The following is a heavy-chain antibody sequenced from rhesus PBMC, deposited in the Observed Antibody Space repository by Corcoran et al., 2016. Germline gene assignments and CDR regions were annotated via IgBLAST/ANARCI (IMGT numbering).Heavy chain of an antibody. J-gene: IGHJ6*01. CDR2: CYGVSGST. Sequence: QLPLQASGPGLVNTSGNLSLTCAVSGGSLGSHYWTWIPQSPGKGLEEFGDCYGVSGSTSYNPSINSRVTISTDTSKNQFSLKLSSVTAADTAVYYCAIPSRIGYSSWSEDYYGLDSWGQGVVVTVSS. V-gene: IGHV4-147*01. D-gene: IGHD6-13*01. CDR1: GGSLGSHY. CDR3: AIPSRIGYSSWSEDYYGLDS.